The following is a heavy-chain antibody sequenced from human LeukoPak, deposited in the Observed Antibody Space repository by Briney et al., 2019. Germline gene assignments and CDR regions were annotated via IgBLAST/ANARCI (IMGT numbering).Heavy chain of an antibody. CDR1: GGSISGGSYY. CDR2: IYTSGST. D-gene: IGHD6-19*01. V-gene: IGHV4-61*02. Sequence: TLSLTCTVSGGSISGGSYYWSWIRQPAGKGLEWIGRIYTSGSTNYNPSLKSRVTISIDTSKNHFSLRLSSVTAADTAVYYCARAPPYSSGWYFQHWGQGTLVTVSS. CDR3: ARAPPYSSGWYFQH. J-gene: IGHJ1*01.